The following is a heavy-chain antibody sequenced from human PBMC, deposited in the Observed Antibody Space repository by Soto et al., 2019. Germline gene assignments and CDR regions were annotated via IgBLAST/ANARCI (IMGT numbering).Heavy chain of an antibody. D-gene: IGHD7-27*01. CDR2: FYTSGNT. V-gene: IGHV4-4*07. Sequence: PSETLSRTCTVSGGSVSSYCWSWIRQPAGKGLEWIGRFYTSGNTNYNPSLKSRVTMSLDTSKNQFSLKLSSVTAADTAVYFCASDSTGWFDPWGQGTLVTVSS. CDR3: ASDSTGWFDP. J-gene: IGHJ5*02. CDR1: GGSVSSYC.